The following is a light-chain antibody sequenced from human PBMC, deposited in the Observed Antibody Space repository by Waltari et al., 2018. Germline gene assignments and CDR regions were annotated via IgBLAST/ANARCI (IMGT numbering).Light chain of an antibody. CDR2: DKN. J-gene: IGLJ2*01. CDR3: HSRDASGVGGA. Sequence: TQDPAVSVAVGQTVRITCQGDSLRSYHASWYQQGPAQAPKLLIYDKNNRPSGVPGRFSGSSSDNTASLTITGAQAEDEAYYYCHSRDASGVGGAFGGGTKLTVL. CDR1: SLRSYH. V-gene: IGLV3-19*01.